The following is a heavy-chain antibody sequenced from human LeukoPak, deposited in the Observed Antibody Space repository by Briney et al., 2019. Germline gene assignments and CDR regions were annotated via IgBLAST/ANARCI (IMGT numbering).Heavy chain of an antibody. D-gene: IGHD3-9*01. J-gene: IGHJ5*02. CDR3: ARGDILTDYSFDP. V-gene: IGHV3-13*04. CDR1: GFTFSNYD. CDR2: IGTTGDT. Sequence: GGSLRLSCAASGFTFSNYDMHWVRQATGKGLEWVSGIGTTGDTYYPDSVKGRFTISRENAKNSLYLQMNSLRAGDTAVYYCARGDILTDYSFDPWGQGTLVIVSS.